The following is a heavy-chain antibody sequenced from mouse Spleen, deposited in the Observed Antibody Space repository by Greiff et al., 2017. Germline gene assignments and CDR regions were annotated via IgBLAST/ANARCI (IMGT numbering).Heavy chain of an antibody. J-gene: IGHJ1*01. CDR1: GFNIKDYY. Sequence: VQLQQPGAELVRPGASVKLSCTASGFNIKDYYMHWVKQRPEQGLEWIGRIDPEDGDTEYAPKFQGKATMTADTSSNTAYLQLSSLTSEDTAVYYCTGGYYGDYEYFDVWGAGTTVTVSS. CDR2: IDPEDGDT. CDR3: TGGYYGDYEYFDV. D-gene: IGHD2-13*01. V-gene: IGHV14-1*01.